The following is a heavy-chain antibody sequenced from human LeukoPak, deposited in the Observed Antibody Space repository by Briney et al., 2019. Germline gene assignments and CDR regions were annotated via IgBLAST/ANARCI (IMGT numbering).Heavy chain of an antibody. CDR2: ISYDGSNK. D-gene: IGHD6-6*01. J-gene: IGHJ4*02. Sequence: GGSLRLSCAASGFTYSSYAMHWVRQGPGKGLEWVAVISYDGSNKYYADSVKGRFTISRDNSKNTLYLQMNSLRAEDTTVYYCARVTGSSSPDDYWGQGTLVTVSS. CDR3: ARVTGSSSPDDY. CDR1: GFTYSSYA. V-gene: IGHV3-30-3*01.